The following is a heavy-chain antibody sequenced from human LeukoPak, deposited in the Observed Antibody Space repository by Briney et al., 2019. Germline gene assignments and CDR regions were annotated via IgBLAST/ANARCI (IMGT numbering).Heavy chain of an antibody. V-gene: IGHV4-34*01. CDR2: INHSGST. CDR1: GGSFSGYY. D-gene: IGHD3-3*01. Sequence: SETLSLTCAVYGGSFSGYYWSWIRPPPGKGLEWIGEINHSGSTNYNPSLKSRVTISVDTSKNQFSLKLSSVTAADTAVYYCARAPHDFWSGYYPHFDYWGQGTLVPVSS. J-gene: IGHJ4*02. CDR3: ARAPHDFWSGYYPHFDY.